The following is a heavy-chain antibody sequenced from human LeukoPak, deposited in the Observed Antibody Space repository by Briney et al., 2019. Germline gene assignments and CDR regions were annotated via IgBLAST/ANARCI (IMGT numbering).Heavy chain of an antibody. J-gene: IGHJ4*02. D-gene: IGHD5-24*01. CDR1: GFTFSSYA. CDR3: AKDLDGYNYHY. Sequence: PGGSLRLSCAASGFTFSSYAMSWVRQAPGKGLEWVSAISGRGGNTYYADSVKGRFTISRDNSKNTLYLQMNGLRAEDTAVYYCAKDLDGYNYHYWGQGTLVTVSS. V-gene: IGHV3-23*01. CDR2: ISGRGGNT.